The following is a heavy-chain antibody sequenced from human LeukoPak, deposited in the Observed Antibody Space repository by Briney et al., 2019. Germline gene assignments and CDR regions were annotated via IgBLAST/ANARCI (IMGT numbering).Heavy chain of an antibody. CDR2: ISSSSSYT. Sequence: GGSLRLSCAASGFTFSDYYMSWIRQAPGKGLEWVSYISSSSSYTNYADSVKGRFTISRDNAKNSLYLQMNSLRAEDTAVYYCARDGDYDSSGYRWFDPWGQETLVTVSS. V-gene: IGHV3-11*05. D-gene: IGHD3-22*01. CDR1: GFTFSDYY. CDR3: ARDGDYDSSGYRWFDP. J-gene: IGHJ5*02.